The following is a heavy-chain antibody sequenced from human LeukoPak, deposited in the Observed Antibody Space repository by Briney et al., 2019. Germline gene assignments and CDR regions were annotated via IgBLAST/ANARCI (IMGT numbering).Heavy chain of an antibody. Sequence: ASVKVSCKASGYTFTGYYMHWVRQAPGQGLEWMGWINPNSGGTNYAQKFQGRVTMTRDTSISTAYMELSRLRSDDTDVYYCARDPGLYCTKGVCSESNYYYYYEVGWGKGPTVTVSS. CDR1: GYTFTGYY. D-gene: IGHD2-8*01. J-gene: IGHJ6*03. V-gene: IGHV1-2*02. CDR3: ARDPGLYCTKGVCSESNYYYYYEVG. CDR2: INPNSGGT.